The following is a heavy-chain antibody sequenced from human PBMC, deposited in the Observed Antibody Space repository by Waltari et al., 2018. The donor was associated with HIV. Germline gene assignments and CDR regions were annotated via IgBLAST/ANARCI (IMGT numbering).Heavy chain of an antibody. D-gene: IGHD5-18*01. Sequence: EVQLVESGGDLVQPGGYLRLSCAASGFSFSSYSMNWARQAPGKGLEWISYISNSGNPIDYADSVKGRFTISRDNAKNSLSLQMHSLRAEDTAVYYCARARGYSYGYEDYWGQGALVTVAS. CDR2: ISNSGNPI. J-gene: IGHJ4*02. CDR3: ARARGYSYGYEDY. V-gene: IGHV3-48*04. CDR1: GFSFSSYS.